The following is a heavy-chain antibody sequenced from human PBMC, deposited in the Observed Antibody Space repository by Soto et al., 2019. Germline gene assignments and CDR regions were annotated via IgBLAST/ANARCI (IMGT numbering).Heavy chain of an antibody. J-gene: IGHJ4*02. V-gene: IGHV5-51*01. CDR1: GYSFSSYW. CDR2: IYPGDSDT. Sequence: PGPALPSSCKRSGYSFSSYWIASDRQINRKGLEWMGIIYPGDSDTRYSPSFQGQVTISADKSISTAYLQWSSLKASDTAMYYCARVEGDYDILTGYYLPLVFDYWGQGTLVTVSS. D-gene: IGHD3-9*01. CDR3: ARVEGDYDILTGYYLPLVFDY.